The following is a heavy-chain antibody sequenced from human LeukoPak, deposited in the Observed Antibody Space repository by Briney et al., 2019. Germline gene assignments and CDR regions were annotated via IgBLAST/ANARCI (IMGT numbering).Heavy chain of an antibody. CDR2: FDPEDGET. D-gene: IGHD3-3*01. CDR1: GYTLTELS. CDR3: AAAPVVSTIFGVVIILDY. V-gene: IGHV1-24*01. J-gene: IGHJ4*02. Sequence: ASVKVSCKVSGYTLTELSMHWVRQAPGKGLEWMGGFDPEDGETIYARKFQGRVTMTEDTSTDTAYMELSSLRPEDTAVYYCAAAPVVSTIFGVVIILDYWGQGTLVTVSS.